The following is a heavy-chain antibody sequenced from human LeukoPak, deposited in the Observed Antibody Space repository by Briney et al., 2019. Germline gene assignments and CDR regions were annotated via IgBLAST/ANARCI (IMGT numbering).Heavy chain of an antibody. Sequence: SETLSLTCAVYGGSFSGYYWSWIRQPPGKGLEWIGEINHSGGTNYNPSLKSRVTISVDTSKNQFSLKLSSVTAADTAVYYCARTGDAFDIWGQGTMVTVSS. CDR2: INHSGGT. J-gene: IGHJ3*02. CDR3: ARTGDAFDI. CDR1: GGSFSGYY. V-gene: IGHV4-34*01.